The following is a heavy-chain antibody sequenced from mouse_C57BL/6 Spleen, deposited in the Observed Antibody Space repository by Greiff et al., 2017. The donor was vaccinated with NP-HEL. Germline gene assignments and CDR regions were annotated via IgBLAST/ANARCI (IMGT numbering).Heavy chain of an antibody. CDR2: IYPRSGNT. Sequence: QVQLKESGAELARPGASVKLSCKASGYTFTSYGISWVKQRTGQGLEWIGEIYPRSGNTYYNEKFKGKATLTADKSSSTAYMELRSLTSEDSAVYVCARFDGYLVYYFDYWGQGTTLTVSS. V-gene: IGHV1-81*01. CDR1: GYTFTSYG. D-gene: IGHD2-3*01. CDR3: ARFDGYLVYYFDY. J-gene: IGHJ2*01.